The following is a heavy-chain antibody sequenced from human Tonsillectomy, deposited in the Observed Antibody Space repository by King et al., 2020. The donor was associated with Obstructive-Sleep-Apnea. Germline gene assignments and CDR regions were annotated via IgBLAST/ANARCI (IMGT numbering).Heavy chain of an antibody. CDR1: GLTLSDTW. CDR2: IKSQPDGGAT. CDR3: TTDQGYSRGFYPFDY. J-gene: IGHJ4*02. Sequence: VQLVESGGGFVEPGGSLRLSCAAYGLTLSDTWMRWVRQAPGKGLEGVGRIKSQPDGGATGYAAPVTGRVTNSSDDSRNTLYLHMSRLKTEDTAVYYCTTDQGYSRGFYPFDYWGQGVLVTVSS. D-gene: IGHD3-22*01. V-gene: IGHV3-15*01.